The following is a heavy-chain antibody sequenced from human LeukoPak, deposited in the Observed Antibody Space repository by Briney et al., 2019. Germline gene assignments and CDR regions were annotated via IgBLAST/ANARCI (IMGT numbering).Heavy chain of an antibody. CDR2: ISYDGSNK. CDR1: GFTFSSYA. CDR3: AREGLDWLFPANWCDP. Sequence: GGSLRLSCAASGFTFSSYAMHWVRQAPGKGLEWVAVISYDGSNKYYADSVKGRFTISRDNSKNTLYLQMNSLRAEDTAVYYCAREGLDWLFPANWCDPWGQGTLVTVSS. J-gene: IGHJ5*02. V-gene: IGHV3-30-3*01. D-gene: IGHD3-9*01.